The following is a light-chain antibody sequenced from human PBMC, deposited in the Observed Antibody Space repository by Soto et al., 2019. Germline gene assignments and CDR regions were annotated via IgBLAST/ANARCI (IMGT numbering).Light chain of an antibody. V-gene: IGLV2-11*01. CDR2: DVS. Sequence: QSVLAQPASVSGSPGQSITISCTGTSSDVGAYDAVSWYQQHPGKAPRLMIFDVSERPSGVPDRFSGSKSGNTASLTISGLQAEDEADYYCCLYAVTFYVFGTGTKVTV. CDR3: CLYAVTFYV. CDR1: SSDVGAYDA. J-gene: IGLJ1*01.